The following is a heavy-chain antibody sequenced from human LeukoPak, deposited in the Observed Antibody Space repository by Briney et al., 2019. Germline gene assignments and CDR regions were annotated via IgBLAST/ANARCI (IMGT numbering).Heavy chain of an antibody. CDR1: GFSFSTYD. J-gene: IGHJ5*02. V-gene: IGHV3-11*06. Sequence: GGSLRLSCAASGFSFSTYDMIWIRQAPGRGLEWVSHISSSRSDYRRYAESVRGRFTISRDNAKNSVYPEMNGLTKNDTAVYYCARGGRNDLRSWFDPWGQGTVVTVSS. CDR3: ARGGRNDLRSWFDP. D-gene: IGHD1-1*01. CDR2: ISSSRSDYR.